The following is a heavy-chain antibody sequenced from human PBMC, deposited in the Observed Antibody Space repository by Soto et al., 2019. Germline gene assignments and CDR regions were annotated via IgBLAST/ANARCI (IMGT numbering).Heavy chain of an antibody. D-gene: IGHD3-3*01. CDR2: IIPIFGTA. J-gene: IGHJ5*02. Sequence: QVQLVQSGAEVKKPGSSVKVSCKASGGTFSSYAISWVRQAPGQGLEWMGGIIPIFGTANYAQKFQGRVTITADESTSTAYMELSSLRSEDTAVYYCARVQGYDFWSGYYTGWFDPWGQGTLVTVSS. V-gene: IGHV1-69*01. CDR3: ARVQGYDFWSGYYTGWFDP. CDR1: GGTFSSYA.